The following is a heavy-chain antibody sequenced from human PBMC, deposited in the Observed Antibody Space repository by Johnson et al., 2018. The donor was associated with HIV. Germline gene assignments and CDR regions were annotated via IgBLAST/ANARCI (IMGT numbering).Heavy chain of an antibody. CDR2: VNWNGGST. Sequence: VQLVESGGGVVRPGGSLRLSCAASVFTFDDYGMSWVRQAPGKGLEWVSGVNWNGGSTGYADPGKGRVTISRGNARNSLYLKMNSRRGEDTALYYCARDRRNYSDSSGYPDYDAFDIWGQGTMVTVSS. V-gene: IGHV3-20*04. CDR1: VFTFDDYG. D-gene: IGHD3-22*01. J-gene: IGHJ3*02. CDR3: ARDRRNYSDSSGYPDYDAFDI.